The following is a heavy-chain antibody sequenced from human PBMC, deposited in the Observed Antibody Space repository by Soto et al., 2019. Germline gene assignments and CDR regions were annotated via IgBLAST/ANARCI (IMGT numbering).Heavy chain of an antibody. CDR2: ISVYTGNT. Sequence: QVQLVQSGGEVTKPGASVKVSCKSSGYTFTSYGVSWVRQAPGQVLEWLGWISVYTGNTKQAQKFQDRVTLTTEAATITAYRELRNLRSDDPAVCYCARDRCTSYKCCTHTFDVWGQGTTVTVSS. J-gene: IGHJ6*01. V-gene: IGHV1-18*04. CDR3: ARDRCTSYKCCTHTFDV. CDR1: GYTFTSYG. D-gene: IGHD2-8*01.